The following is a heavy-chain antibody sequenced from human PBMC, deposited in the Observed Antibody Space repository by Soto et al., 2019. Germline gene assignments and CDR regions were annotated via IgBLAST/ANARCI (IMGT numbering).Heavy chain of an antibody. CDR3: ARAYVVVPDDMIGGNNWLDT. D-gene: IGHD2-2*01. Sequence: PAGTXSLTCAVSGFSISIYDLIWVRHPPGKGLEWIGYIYYSGSTNYNPSLKSRVTISVDKSKNQFSLKLSSVTAADTAVYYCARAYVVVPDDMIGGNNWLDTWGQGTLVTVSS. CDR1: GFSISIYD. CDR2: IYYSGST. J-gene: IGHJ5*02. V-gene: IGHV4-59*01.